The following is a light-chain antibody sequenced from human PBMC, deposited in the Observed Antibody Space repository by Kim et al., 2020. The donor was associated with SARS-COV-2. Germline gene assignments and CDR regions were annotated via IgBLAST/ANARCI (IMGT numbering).Light chain of an antibody. CDR3: SAWDDSLNIVV. CDR1: RSNIEDNA. J-gene: IGLJ2*01. V-gene: IGLV1-36*01. Sequence: QRVTISCSGSRSNIEDNAVNWYQQLPGKAPRLLIYYDDMLPSGVSDRFSGSKSGTSASLAISGLQSEDEADYFCSAWDDSLNIVVFGGGTQLTVL. CDR2: YDD.